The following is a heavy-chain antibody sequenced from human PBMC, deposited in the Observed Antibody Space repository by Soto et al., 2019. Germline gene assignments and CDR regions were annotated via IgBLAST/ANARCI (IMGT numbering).Heavy chain of an antibody. CDR2: ISGSGGST. D-gene: IGHD3-3*01. J-gene: IGHJ6*03. CDR3: ATSPIANYDFWSGSDYYYYYMDV. CDR1: GFTFSSYA. V-gene: IGHV3-23*01. Sequence: GGSLRLSCAASGFTFSSYAMSWVRQAPGKGLEWVSAISGSGGSTYYADSVKGRFTISRDNSKNTLYLQMNSLRAEDTAVYYCATSPIANYDFWSGSDYYYYYMDVWGKGTTVTVPS.